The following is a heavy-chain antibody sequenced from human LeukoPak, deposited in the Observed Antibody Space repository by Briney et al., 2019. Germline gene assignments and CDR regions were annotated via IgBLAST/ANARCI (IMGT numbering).Heavy chain of an antibody. J-gene: IGHJ4*02. CDR3: AKDRRGATGGAFDY. CDR1: GASITSSNYY. D-gene: IGHD1-26*01. Sequence: SETLSLTCSVSGASITSSNYYWGWIRQPPGKGLEWIGSLYFSGRTYYNPSLKSRVTTSVDTPKNHFSLNLDSVTAADTAVYYCAKDRRGATGGAFDYWGQGTLVTVSS. V-gene: IGHV4-39*07. CDR2: LYFSGRT.